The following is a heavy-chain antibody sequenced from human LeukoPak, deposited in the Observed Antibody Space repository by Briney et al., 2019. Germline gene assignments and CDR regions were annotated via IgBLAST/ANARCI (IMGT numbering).Heavy chain of an antibody. Sequence: SETLSLTCNVSGGSMRNYYWSWIRQPPGKGLEWIGYISHSGSTKYNPSLKSRVTISVDTSKNQFSLKVRSVTAADTAVYYCARGDYYDSSGPPAGGDAFDIWGQGTMVTVSS. J-gene: IGHJ3*02. CDR1: GGSMRNYY. V-gene: IGHV4-59*01. CDR2: ISHSGST. D-gene: IGHD3-22*01. CDR3: ARGDYYDSSGPPAGGDAFDI.